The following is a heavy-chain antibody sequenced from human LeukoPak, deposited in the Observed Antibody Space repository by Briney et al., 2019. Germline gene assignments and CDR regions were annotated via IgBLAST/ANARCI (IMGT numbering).Heavy chain of an antibody. CDR3: ARWQLDNDY. CDR1: GGSISSYY. V-gene: IGHV4-59*12. D-gene: IGHD6-13*01. Sequence: SETLSLTCTVSGGSISSYYWSWIRQPPGKGLEWIGYIYHSGSTYYNPSLKSRVTISVDRSKNQFSLKLSSVTAADTAVYYCARWQLDNDYWGQGTLVTVSS. J-gene: IGHJ4*02. CDR2: IYHSGST.